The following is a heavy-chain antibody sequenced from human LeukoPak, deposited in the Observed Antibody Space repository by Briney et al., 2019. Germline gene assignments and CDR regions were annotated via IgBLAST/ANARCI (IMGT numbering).Heavy chain of an antibody. CDR3: AELGITMIGGV. J-gene: IGHJ6*04. CDR2: IRYDGSYK. CDR1: GFTFSNYG. V-gene: IGHV3-30*02. D-gene: IGHD3-10*02. Sequence: GGSLRLSCAASGFTFSNYGMHWVRQAPGKGLEWVAFIRYDGSYKYYAGSVKGRFTISRDNSKNTLYLQMNSLRAEDTAVYYCAELGITMIGGVWGKGTTVTISS.